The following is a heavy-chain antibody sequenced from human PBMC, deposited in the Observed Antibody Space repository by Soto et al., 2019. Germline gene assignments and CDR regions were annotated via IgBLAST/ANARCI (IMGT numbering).Heavy chain of an antibody. J-gene: IGHJ4*02. Sequence: ASVKVSCKASGGTFSSYAISWVRQAPGQGLEWMGGIIPIFGTANYAQKFQGRVTITADESTSTAYMELSSLRSEDTAVYYCAKSKESTIFGVVIYYFDYWGQGNLVTVSS. D-gene: IGHD3-3*01. CDR2: IIPIFGTA. CDR1: GGTFSSYA. V-gene: IGHV1-69*01. CDR3: AKSKESTIFGVVIYYFDY.